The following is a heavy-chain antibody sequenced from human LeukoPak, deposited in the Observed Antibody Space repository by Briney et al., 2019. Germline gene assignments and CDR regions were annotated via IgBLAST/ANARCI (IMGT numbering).Heavy chain of an antibody. D-gene: IGHD3-22*01. CDR2: INPSGGST. V-gene: IGHV1-46*01. CDR3: ARGHFYDSSDYHDTFDI. CDR1: GYTFTSYY. J-gene: IGHJ3*02. Sequence: ASVKVSCKASGYTFTSYYIHWVRQAPGQGLEWMGIINPSGGSTSYAQKFQGRVTMTRDMSTSTVYMELSSLRSEDTAVFYCARGHFYDSSDYHDTFDIWGQGTMVTVSS.